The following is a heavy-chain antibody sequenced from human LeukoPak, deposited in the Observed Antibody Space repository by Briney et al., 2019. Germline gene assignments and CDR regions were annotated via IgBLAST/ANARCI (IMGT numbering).Heavy chain of an antibody. D-gene: IGHD6-13*01. Sequence: PGGALRLSCAASGFIFSNYWMSWVRQAPGKGLEWVANINQDGSAKYHVDSVKGRFTISRDNTQNSLYLQVNSLRAEDTAVYNCATSAAAAGSDWGQGTLVTVSS. CDR1: GFIFSNYW. CDR3: ATSAAAAGSD. CDR2: INQDGSAK. V-gene: IGHV3-7*03. J-gene: IGHJ4*02.